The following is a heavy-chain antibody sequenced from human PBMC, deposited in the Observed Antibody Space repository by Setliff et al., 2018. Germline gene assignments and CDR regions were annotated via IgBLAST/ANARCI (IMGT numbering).Heavy chain of an antibody. Sequence: ASVKVSCKASGYIFSSYAIHWVRQAPGQRLEWMGWINAANGNTSYAQKFQGRVTMTRDTSTSTVYMELSSLRSEDTAVYYCARNVDTAGYFQHWGQGTLVTVSS. V-gene: IGHV1-3*01. CDR3: ARNVDTAGYFQH. D-gene: IGHD3-16*01. J-gene: IGHJ1*01. CDR1: GYIFSSYA. CDR2: INAANGNT.